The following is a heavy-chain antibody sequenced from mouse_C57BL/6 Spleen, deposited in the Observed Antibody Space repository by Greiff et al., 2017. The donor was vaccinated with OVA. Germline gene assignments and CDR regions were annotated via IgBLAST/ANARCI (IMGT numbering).Heavy chain of an antibody. J-gene: IGHJ4*01. V-gene: IGHV6-3*01. CDR2: IRLKSDNYAT. CDR1: GFTFSNYW. Sequence: EVKLQESGGGLVQPGGSMKLSCVASGFTFSNYWMNWVRQSPEKGLEWVAQIRLKSDNYATHYAESVKGRFTISRDDSKSSVYLQMNNLRAEDTGIYYCTGRTGGYYAMDYWGQGTSVTVSS. CDR3: TGRTGGYYAMDY.